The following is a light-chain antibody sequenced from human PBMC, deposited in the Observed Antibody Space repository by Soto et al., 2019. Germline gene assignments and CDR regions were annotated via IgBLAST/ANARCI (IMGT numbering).Light chain of an antibody. CDR1: SSDVGAYNY. CDR3: SSKRGGTYV. V-gene: IGLV2-14*03. CDR2: DVS. J-gene: IGLJ1*01. Sequence: QSVLTQPASVSGSPGQSITISCTGTSSDVGAYNYDSWYQQHPGKAPILMIYDVSNRPSGVSNRFSGSKSGNTASLTISGLQAEDEADYYCSSKRGGTYVFGTGTKVTVL.